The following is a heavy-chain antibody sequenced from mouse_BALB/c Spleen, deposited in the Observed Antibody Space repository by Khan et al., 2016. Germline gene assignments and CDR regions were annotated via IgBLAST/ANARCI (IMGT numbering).Heavy chain of an antibody. CDR1: GFTFSHG. V-gene: IGHV5-6*01. J-gene: IGHJ1*01. CDR2: ISSGGSYT. CDR3: ARGKVRQYWYFDV. Sequence: EVELVESGGDLVKPGGSLKLSCAASGFTFSHGMSWVHQTPDKRLEWVATISSGGSYTYYPDSVKGRITISRDNAKNTLYLQMSSLKSEDTAMYYCARGKVRQYWYFDVWGAGTTVTVSS. D-gene: IGHD2-14*01.